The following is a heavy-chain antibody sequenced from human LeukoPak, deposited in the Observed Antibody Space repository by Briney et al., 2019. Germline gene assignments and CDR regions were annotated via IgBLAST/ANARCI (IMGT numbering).Heavy chain of an antibody. Sequence: ASVKVSCKASGYTFTDYYIQWVRQAPGQGLEWMGWFNPNSGGSDYAQKFQGRVTMTRDTSISTAYMELSRLRSDDTAVYYCARERPKQKYYYYYGMDVWGQGTTVTVSS. D-gene: IGHD6-6*01. CDR3: ARERPKQKYYYYYGMDV. J-gene: IGHJ6*02. CDR1: GYTFTDYY. CDR2: FNPNSGGS. V-gene: IGHV1-2*02.